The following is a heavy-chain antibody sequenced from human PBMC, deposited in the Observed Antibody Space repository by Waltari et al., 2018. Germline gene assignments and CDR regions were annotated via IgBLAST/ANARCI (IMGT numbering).Heavy chain of an antibody. CDR1: GYSFINNA. CDR2: ITTNTENP. J-gene: IGHJ5*02. D-gene: IGHD2-2*01. CDR3: AREVVPAAKIVVNWFDP. Sequence: QVQLVQSGSEWKQTGASAKVSCKAYGYSFINNAINLVRQAAGQGLEFKGWITTNTENPTYTQGFTRRFVFSLDTSVSTAYLQINDLKAEDTAIYYCAREVVPAAKIVVNWFDPWGQGTQVTVSS. V-gene: IGHV7-4-1*02.